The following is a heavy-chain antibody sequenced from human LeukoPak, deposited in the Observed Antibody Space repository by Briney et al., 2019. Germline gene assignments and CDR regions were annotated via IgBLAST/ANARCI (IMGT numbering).Heavy chain of an antibody. CDR3: ARDYYDSSGYYPDAFDI. V-gene: IGHV1-69*05. CDR1: GGSFSRYA. J-gene: IGHJ3*02. Sequence: GSSVKVSCKASGGSFSRYAISWVRQAPGQGLEWMGGIIPIFGTANYAQKLQGRVTMTTDTSTSTAYMELRSLRSDDTAVYYCARDYYDSSGYYPDAFDIWGQGTMVTVSS. CDR2: IIPIFGTA. D-gene: IGHD3-22*01.